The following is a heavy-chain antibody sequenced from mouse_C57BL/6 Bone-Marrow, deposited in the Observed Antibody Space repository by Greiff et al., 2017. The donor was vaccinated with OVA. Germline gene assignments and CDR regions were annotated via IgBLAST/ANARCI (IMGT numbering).Heavy chain of an antibody. CDR1: GYTFTNYW. J-gene: IGHJ2*01. D-gene: IGHD1-1*01. Sequence: QVQLQQSGAELVRPGTSVRMSCKASGYTFTNYWIGWAKQRPGHGLEWIGDIYPGGGYTNYNEKFKGKATLTADKSSSTAYMQFSSLTSEDSAIYYCARNLYYGSSYYFDYWGQGTTLTVSS. CDR2: IYPGGGYT. CDR3: ARNLYYGSSYYFDY. V-gene: IGHV1-63*01.